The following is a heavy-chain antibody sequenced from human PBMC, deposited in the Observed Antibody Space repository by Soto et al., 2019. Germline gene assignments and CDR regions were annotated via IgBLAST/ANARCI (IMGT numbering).Heavy chain of an antibody. CDR2: IYPGDSDT. Sequence: GESLKISCKGSGYSFTIYWIGWVRQMPGKGLEWMGIIYPGDSDTRYSPSFQGQVTISADKSISTAYLQWSSLKASDTAMYYCAXRERYSYGNYYYYGMDVWGQGTTVTVSS. D-gene: IGHD5-18*01. J-gene: IGHJ6*02. CDR1: GYSFTIYW. CDR3: AXRERYSYGNYYYYGMDV. V-gene: IGHV5-51*01.